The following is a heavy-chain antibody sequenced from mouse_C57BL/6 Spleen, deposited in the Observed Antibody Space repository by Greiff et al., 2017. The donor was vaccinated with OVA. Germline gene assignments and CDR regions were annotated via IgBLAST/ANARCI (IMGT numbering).Heavy chain of an antibody. Sequence: EVKLQESGPGLVKPSQSLSLTCSVTGYSITSGYYWNWIRQFPGNKLEWMGYISYDGSNNYNPSLKNRISITRDTSKNQFFLKLNSVTTEDTATYYCAREVTHFDYWGQGTTLTVSS. CDR3: AREVTHFDY. J-gene: IGHJ2*01. V-gene: IGHV3-6*01. D-gene: IGHD2-3*01. CDR2: ISYDGSN. CDR1: GYSITSGYY.